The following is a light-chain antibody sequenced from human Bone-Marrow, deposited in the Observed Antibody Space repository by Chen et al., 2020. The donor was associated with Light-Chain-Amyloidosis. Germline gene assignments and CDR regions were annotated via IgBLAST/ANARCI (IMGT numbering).Light chain of an antibody. CDR2: EVT. V-gene: IGLV2-14*01. Sequence: QSALTQPASVSGSPGQSITISCTGTSSDVGGDNPVSWYQQHPDKVPKLMIYEVTNRPSWVPDRFSGSKSDNTASLTISELKTEDEADYFCSSYTITNTLVFGSGNRVTVL. CDR3: SSYTITNTLV. J-gene: IGLJ1*01. CDR1: SSDVGGDNP.